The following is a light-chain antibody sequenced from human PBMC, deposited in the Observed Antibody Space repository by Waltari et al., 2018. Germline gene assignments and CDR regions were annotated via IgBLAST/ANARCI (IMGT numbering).Light chain of an antibody. Sequence: EIVLTQSPATLSLSPGERATLPCRASQSVNYFLAWFQQKPGQAPRLLIYDASNRATGIPARFSGSGSGTDFTVTISSLEPEDFAVYYCQQRTNWPLTFGGGTKVEIK. CDR1: QSVNYF. CDR2: DAS. J-gene: IGKJ4*01. CDR3: QQRTNWPLT. V-gene: IGKV3-11*01.